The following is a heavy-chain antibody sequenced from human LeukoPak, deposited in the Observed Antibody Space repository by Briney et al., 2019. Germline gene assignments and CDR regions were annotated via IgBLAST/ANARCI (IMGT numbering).Heavy chain of an antibody. J-gene: IGHJ4*02. V-gene: IGHV3-53*01. D-gene: IGHD6-13*01. CDR1: GFTVSSNY. CDR2: IYSGGST. CDR3: AKDKTGSSWENYFDY. Sequence: GGSLRLSCAASGFTVSSNYMSWVRQAPGKGLEWVSVIYSGGSTYYADSVKGRFTISRDNSKNTLYLQMNSLRAEDTAVYYCAKDKTGSSWENYFDYWGQGTLVTVSS.